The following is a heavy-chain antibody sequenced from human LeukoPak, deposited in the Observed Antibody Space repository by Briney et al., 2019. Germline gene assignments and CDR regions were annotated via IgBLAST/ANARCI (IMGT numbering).Heavy chain of an antibody. J-gene: IGHJ5*02. V-gene: IGHV3-23*01. D-gene: IGHD2-21*02. CDR2: ISGSGGST. Sequence: GGSLRLSCAASGFTFSNAWMSWVRQAPGKGLEWVSAISGSGGSTYYADSVKGRFTISRDNSKNTLYLQMNSLRAEDTAVYYCAKLVVVTAIPLWFDPWGQGTLVTVSS. CDR3: AKLVVVTAIPLWFDP. CDR1: GFTFSNAW.